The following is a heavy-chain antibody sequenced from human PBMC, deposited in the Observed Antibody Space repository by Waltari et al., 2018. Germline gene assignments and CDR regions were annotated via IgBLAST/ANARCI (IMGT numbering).Heavy chain of an antibody. Sequence: QVQLVQSGAEVKKPGASVKVSCKASGYTFTSYAMHWVRQAPGQRLEWMGWINAGNGNTKYSQKFQGRVTITRDTSASTAYMELSSLRSEDTAVYYCAREKVVVAARDYYYYYGMDVWGQGTTVTVSS. D-gene: IGHD2-15*01. V-gene: IGHV1-3*01. CDR2: INAGNGNT. CDR3: AREKVVVAARDYYYYYGMDV. CDR1: GYTFTSYA. J-gene: IGHJ6*02.